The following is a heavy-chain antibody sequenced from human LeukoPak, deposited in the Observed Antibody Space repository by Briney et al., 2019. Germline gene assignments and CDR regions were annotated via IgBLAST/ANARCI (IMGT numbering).Heavy chain of an antibody. CDR1: GFTFGDYV. D-gene: IGHD3-22*01. CDR3: TRRYNYDSSGYYYVRDAFDI. J-gene: IGHJ3*02. V-gene: IGHV3-49*04. CDR2: IRSKAYGRTT. Sequence: GGSLRLSCTASGFTFGDYVMSWVRQAPPKGLEWVGFIRSKAYGRTTKNAASVKGRFTISRDDSRSIAYLQMNSLKTEDTAVYYCTRRYNYDSSGYYYVRDAFDIWGQGTMVTVSS.